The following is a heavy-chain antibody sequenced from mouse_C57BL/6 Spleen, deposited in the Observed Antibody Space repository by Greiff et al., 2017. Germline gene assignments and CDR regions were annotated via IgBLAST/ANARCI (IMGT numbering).Heavy chain of an antibody. CDR3: TGGSRSESDY. CDR1: GFTITDDY. D-gene: IGHD2-14*01. CDR2: IDPENGDT. Sequence: EVQLQESGAELVRPGASVTLSCTASGFTITDDYMHWVKQTHGQGLEWIGCIDPENGDTDYTSKFQGKATLTADTSSNTAYLQLRSLTSEATAVYYCTGGSRSESDYWGQGTTLTVSS. V-gene: IGHV14-4*01. J-gene: IGHJ2*01.